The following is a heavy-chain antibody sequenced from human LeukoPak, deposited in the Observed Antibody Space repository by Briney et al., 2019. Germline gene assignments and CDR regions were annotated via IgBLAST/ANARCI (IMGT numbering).Heavy chain of an antibody. CDR3: VRDVSRRIGMDV. CDR2: ISPVSSYT. V-gene: IGHV3-21*01. J-gene: IGHJ6*02. D-gene: IGHD2/OR15-2a*01. Sequence: GGSLRLSCLASGFSFNSYTMNWVREAPGKGLEWVSSISPVSSYTWYAESVKGRFTISRDNPKNSLYLQMDSLRAEDTAVYSCVRDVSRRIGMDVWGQGTTVTVSS. CDR1: GFSFNSYT.